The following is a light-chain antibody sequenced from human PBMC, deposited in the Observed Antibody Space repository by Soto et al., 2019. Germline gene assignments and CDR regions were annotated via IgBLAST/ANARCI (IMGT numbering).Light chain of an antibody. CDR3: SSYTSSSPPYV. Sequence: QSVLTQPASVSGSPGQSITISCTGTSSDVGGYNYVSWYQQHPGKAPKLMIYEVSNRSSGVSNRFSGSKSGNTASLTISGLQAEDEADYYCSSYTSSSPPYVFGTGTKVTVL. V-gene: IGLV2-14*01. CDR2: EVS. CDR1: SSDVGGYNY. J-gene: IGLJ1*01.